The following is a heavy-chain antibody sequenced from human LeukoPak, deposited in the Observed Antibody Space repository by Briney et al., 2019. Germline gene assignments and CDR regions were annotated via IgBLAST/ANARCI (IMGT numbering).Heavy chain of an antibody. D-gene: IGHD2-15*01. CDR2: ISSSGSTI. V-gene: IGHV3-48*03. CDR1: GFTFSSYE. J-gene: IGHJ3*02. CDR3: ASPGARYCSGGSCYGDAFDI. Sequence: GGSLRLSCAASGFTFSSYEMNWVRQAPGKGLEWVSYISSSGSTIYYADSVKGRFTISRDNAKNSLYLQMNSLRAEDTAVYYCASPGARYCSGGSCYGDAFDIWGQGTMVTVSS.